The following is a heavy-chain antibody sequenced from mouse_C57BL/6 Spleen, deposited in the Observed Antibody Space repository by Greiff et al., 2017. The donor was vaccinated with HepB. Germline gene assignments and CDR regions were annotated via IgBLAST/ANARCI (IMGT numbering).Heavy chain of an antibody. D-gene: IGHD4-1*01. CDR1: GYTFTDYN. Sequence: EVQLQQSGPELVKPGASVKIPCKASGYTFTDYNMDWVKQSHGKSLEWIGDINPNNGGTIYNQKFKGKATLTVDKSSSTAYMELRSLTSEDTAVYYCARGARHLGRGYYAMDYWGQGTSVTVSS. V-gene: IGHV1-18*01. CDR2: INPNNGGT. J-gene: IGHJ4*01. CDR3: ARGARHLGRGYYAMDY.